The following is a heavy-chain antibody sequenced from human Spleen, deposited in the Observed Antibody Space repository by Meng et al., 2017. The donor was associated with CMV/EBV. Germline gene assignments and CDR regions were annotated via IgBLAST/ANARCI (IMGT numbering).Heavy chain of an antibody. D-gene: IGHD6-13*01. J-gene: IGHJ6*02. CDR3: AKDHVPYSSPGNSFYGMDV. V-gene: IGHV3-9*01. CDR2: ISWNSGSI. CDR1: GFTFDDYA. Sequence: GGSLRLSCAASGFTFDDYAMHWVRQAPGKGLEWVSGISWNSGSIGYADSVKGRFTISRDNAKNSLYLQMNSLRAEDTALYYCAKDHVPYSSPGNSFYGMDVWGQGTTVTVSS.